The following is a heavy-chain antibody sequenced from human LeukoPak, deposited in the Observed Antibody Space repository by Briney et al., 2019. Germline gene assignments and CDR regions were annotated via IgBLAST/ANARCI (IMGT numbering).Heavy chain of an antibody. CDR1: GGSISSGGYY. CDR2: IYYSGST. Sequence: SETLSLTCTVSGGSISSGGYYWSWIRQHPGKGLEGIGYIYYSGSTYYTPSLKSRVTISVDTSKNQFSLKLSSVTAADTAVYYCARESLVVPAADVWGQGTTVTVSS. D-gene: IGHD2-2*01. V-gene: IGHV4-31*03. J-gene: IGHJ6*02. CDR3: ARESLVVPAADV.